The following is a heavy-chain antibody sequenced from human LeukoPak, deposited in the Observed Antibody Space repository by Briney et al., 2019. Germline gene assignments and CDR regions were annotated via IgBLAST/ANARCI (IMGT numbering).Heavy chain of an antibody. Sequence: GGSLRLSCAASGFTVSSNYMSWVRQAPGKGLEWISVIYVDGTAYFADSVRGRFTISRDNPKNTVFLQMSSLRVEDTAVYYCARDRVDPPYYYYYGMDVWGQGTTVTVSS. V-gene: IGHV3-66*01. CDR3: ARDRVDPPYYYYYGMDV. CDR1: GFTVSSNY. CDR2: IYVDGTA. J-gene: IGHJ6*02. D-gene: IGHD5-12*01.